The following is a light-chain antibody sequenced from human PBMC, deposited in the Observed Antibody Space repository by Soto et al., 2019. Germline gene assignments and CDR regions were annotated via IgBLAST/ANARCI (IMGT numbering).Light chain of an antibody. Sequence: DIVLTQSPATLSLSPAERATLSCRASQNIRDSLVWYQQKPGQAPRLLIYDVSNRATGIPARFSGSGYGTDFTVTISSLEPEDVAVYYCHQRYSWPLTFGQGTRLEIK. V-gene: IGKV3-11*01. CDR1: QNIRDS. CDR2: DVS. CDR3: HQRYSWPLT. J-gene: IGKJ5*01.